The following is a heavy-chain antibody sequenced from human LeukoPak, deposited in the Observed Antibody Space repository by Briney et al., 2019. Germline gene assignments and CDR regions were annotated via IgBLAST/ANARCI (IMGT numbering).Heavy chain of an antibody. J-gene: IGHJ4*02. CDR3: VRDRDYYVFDL. D-gene: IGHD3-10*02. V-gene: IGHV3-7*01. CDR1: GFTFTNYW. Sequence: GRSLRLSCVASGFTFTNYWMTWVRQAPGKGLEWVANIMKDGGDKQYVDSVKGRFTISRDNAKNSVYLQMNSLRAEDTAVYYCVRDRDYYVFDLWGQGTLVTVSS. CDR2: IMKDGGDK.